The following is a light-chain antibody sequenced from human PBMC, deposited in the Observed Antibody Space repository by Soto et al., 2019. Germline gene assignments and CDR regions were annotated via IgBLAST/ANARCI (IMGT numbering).Light chain of an antibody. CDR1: SSDVGSYNL. CDR3: CSYAGSGTLL. Sequence: SALTQPASVSGSPGQSITISCTGTSSDVGSYNLVSWYQQHPGKAPKFMIYEDTKRPSGVSDRFTGSKSGNTASLTISGLQADDEADYYCCSYAGSGTLLFGGGTKVTVL. V-gene: IGLV2-23*01. CDR2: EDT. J-gene: IGLJ2*01.